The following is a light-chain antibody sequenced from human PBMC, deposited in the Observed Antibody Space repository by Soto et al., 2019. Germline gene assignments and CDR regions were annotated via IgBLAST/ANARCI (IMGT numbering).Light chain of an antibody. CDR2: VAS. V-gene: IGKV1-39*01. J-gene: IGKJ1*01. CDR3: QHYNSYGT. CDR1: QSISSY. Sequence: DIQMTQSPSSLSASVGDRVTITCRASQSISSYLSWYQQKPGKAPKLLINVASTLQSGVPSRFSGSGSGTDFTLAISSLQPEDFASYYCQHYNSYGTFGQGTKV.